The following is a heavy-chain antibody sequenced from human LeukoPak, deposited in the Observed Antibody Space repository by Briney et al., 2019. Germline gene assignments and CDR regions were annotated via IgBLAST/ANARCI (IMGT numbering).Heavy chain of an antibody. J-gene: IGHJ4*02. D-gene: IGHD3-22*01. CDR3: ARARGDYYDSSGYYSAFDY. Sequence: SETLSLTCAVYGGPFSGYYWSWIRQPPGKGLEWIGEINHSGSANYNPSLKSRVTISVDMSRNQFSLKLNSVTAADTAVYYCARARGDYYDSSGYYSAFDYWGQGTLVTVSS. CDR1: GGPFSGYY. V-gene: IGHV4-34*01. CDR2: INHSGSA.